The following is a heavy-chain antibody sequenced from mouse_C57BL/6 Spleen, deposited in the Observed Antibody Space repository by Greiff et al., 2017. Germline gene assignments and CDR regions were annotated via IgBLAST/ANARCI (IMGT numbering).Heavy chain of an antibody. CDR1: GYTFTSYW. D-gene: IGHD1-1*01. V-gene: IGHV1-52*01. CDR3: ARSGNTVPFDY. Sequence: QVQLQQPGAELVRPGSSVKLSCKASGYTFTSYWMHWVKQRPIQGLEWIGNIDPSDSETHYNQKFKDKATLTVDKSSSTAYMQLSSLTSEDSAVYYCARSGNTVPFDYWGQGTTLTVSS. CDR2: IDPSDSET. J-gene: IGHJ2*01.